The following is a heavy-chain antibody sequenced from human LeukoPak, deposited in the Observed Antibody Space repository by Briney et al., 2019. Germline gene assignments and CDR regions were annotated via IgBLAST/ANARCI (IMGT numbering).Heavy chain of an antibody. V-gene: IGHV3-66*02. CDR1: GVTSNY. D-gene: IGHD3-16*01. J-gene: IGHJ4*02. CDR2: IYNGGTT. Sequence: GRSLRLSCAASGVTSNYMTWVRQAPGKGLEWVSVIYNGGTTYYADSAKGRFTISRDNSKSTLFVYLQMNSLRTDDTALYYCAGGGETARSLAYWGQGALVTVSS. CDR3: AGGGETARSLAY.